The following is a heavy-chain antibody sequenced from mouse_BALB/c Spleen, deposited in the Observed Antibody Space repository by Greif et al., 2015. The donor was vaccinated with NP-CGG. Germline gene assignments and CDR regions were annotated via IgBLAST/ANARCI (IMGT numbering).Heavy chain of an antibody. CDR1: GFTFSSYA. CDR3: ARLYYYGSSCAY. V-gene: IGHV5-9-1*01. J-gene: IGHJ3*01. CDR2: ISSGGSYT. Sequence: EVKLMESGGGLVKPGGSLKLSCAASGFTFSSYAMSWVRQTPEKRLEWVATISSGGSYTYYPDSVKGRFTISRDNAKNXLYLQMSSLRSEDTAMYYCARLYYYGSSCAYWGQGTLVTVSA. D-gene: IGHD1-1*01.